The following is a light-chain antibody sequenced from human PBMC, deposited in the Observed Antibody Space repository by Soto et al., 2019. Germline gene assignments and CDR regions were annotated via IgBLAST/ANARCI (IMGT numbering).Light chain of an antibody. Sequence: QSVLTQPPSVSAAPGQKVTISCSGSSSNVGNNFVSWYQQLPGTAPNLLIFENNKRPSGIPDRFSGSKSGTSATLGITGLRTGDEADYYCGTWDSSLSVGVFGGGTKLTVL. J-gene: IGLJ3*02. CDR2: ENN. CDR3: GTWDSSLSVGV. CDR1: SSNVGNNF. V-gene: IGLV1-51*02.